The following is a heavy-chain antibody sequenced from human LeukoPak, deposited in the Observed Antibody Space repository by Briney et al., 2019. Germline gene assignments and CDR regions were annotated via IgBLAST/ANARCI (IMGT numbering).Heavy chain of an antibody. CDR1: GASISGHY. V-gene: IGHV4-4*07. CDR3: ARQRLDGDILGFDW. D-gene: IGHD2-21*01. CDR2: IHTSGSP. Sequence: PSEILSLTCNVSGASISGHYWSWIRHPAGKSLEWIGRIHTSGSPIYNPSLSSRVTMSVDTSKGQFSLTMNSLTAADTAIYYCARQRLDGDILGFDWWGQGTLVTVSS. J-gene: IGHJ4*02.